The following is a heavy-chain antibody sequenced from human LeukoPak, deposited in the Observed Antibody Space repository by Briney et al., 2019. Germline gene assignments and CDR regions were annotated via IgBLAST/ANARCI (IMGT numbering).Heavy chain of an antibody. V-gene: IGHV4-59*08. CDR1: GGSISGYY. Sequence: KPSETLSLTCTVSGGSISGYYWSWIRQSPGKGLEWIGYIYYSGSTKYNPSLKSRVTISVDTSQNQFSLRLSSVTAADAAVYYCGRLGDYVVHYWGQGTLVTVSS. CDR2: IYYSGST. CDR3: GRLGDYVVHY. J-gene: IGHJ4*02. D-gene: IGHD4-17*01.